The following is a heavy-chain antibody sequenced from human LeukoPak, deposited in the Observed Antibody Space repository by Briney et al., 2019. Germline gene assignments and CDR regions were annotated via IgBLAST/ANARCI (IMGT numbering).Heavy chain of an antibody. CDR2: IYYSGST. Sequence: PSETLSLTCTVSGGSISSSSYYWGWIRQPPGKGLEWIGSIYYSGSTYYNPSLKSRVTISVDTSKNQFSLKLSSVTAADTAVYYCARREQWSLIDAFDIWGQGTMVTVSS. J-gene: IGHJ3*02. V-gene: IGHV4-39*01. CDR3: ARREQWSLIDAFDI. D-gene: IGHD6-19*01. CDR1: GGSISSSSYY.